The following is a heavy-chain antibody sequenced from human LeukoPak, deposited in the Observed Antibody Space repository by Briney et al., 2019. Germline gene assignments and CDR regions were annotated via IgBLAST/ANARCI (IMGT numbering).Heavy chain of an antibody. CDR3: ARDAPLTSYYGALYYYFMDV. CDR2: IYYSGST. D-gene: IGHD4-17*01. V-gene: IGHV4-39*07. Sequence: SETLSLTCTVSGGSISSSSYYWGWIRQPPGKGLEWIGSIYYSGSTYYNPSLKSRVTISVDTSKNQFSLKLSSVTAADTAVYYCARDAPLTSYYGALYYYFMDVWGKGTTVTVSS. J-gene: IGHJ6*03. CDR1: GGSISSSSYY.